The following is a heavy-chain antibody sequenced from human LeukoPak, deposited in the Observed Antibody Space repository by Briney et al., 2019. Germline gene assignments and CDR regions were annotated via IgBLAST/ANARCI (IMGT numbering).Heavy chain of an antibody. Sequence: PGGSLRLSCAPSGFTFSTYWMSWVRQAPGKGLEWVANIKQDGNEKYYVDSVKGRFTISRDNAKNSLYLHMNSLRAEDTAVYYCAKYGIAVAVGFFDYWGQGTLVTVSS. V-gene: IGHV3-7*05. J-gene: IGHJ4*02. CDR3: AKYGIAVAVGFFDY. D-gene: IGHD6-19*01. CDR2: IKQDGNEK. CDR1: GFTFSTYW.